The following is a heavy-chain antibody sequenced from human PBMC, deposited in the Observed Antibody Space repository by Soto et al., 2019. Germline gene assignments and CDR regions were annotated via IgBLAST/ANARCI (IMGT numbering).Heavy chain of an antibody. D-gene: IGHD2-8*01. CDR2: IIPIFGTA. CDR1: GGSFSSYA. J-gene: IGHJ4*02. Sequence: GASVKVSCKASGGSFSSYAISWVRQAPGQGLEWMGGIIPIFGTANYAQKFQGRVTITADKSTSTAYMELSSLRSEDTAVYYCATPYCTNGVCFKYYFDYWGQGTLVTVSS. CDR3: ATPYCTNGVCFKYYFDY. V-gene: IGHV1-69*06.